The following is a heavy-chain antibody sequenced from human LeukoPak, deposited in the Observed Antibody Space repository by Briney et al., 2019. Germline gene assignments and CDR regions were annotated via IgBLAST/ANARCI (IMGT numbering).Heavy chain of an antibody. CDR2: ISGSGGST. V-gene: IGHV3-23*01. CDR1: GFTFSSYA. CDR3: ARDVQAGPGY. Sequence: GGSLRLSCAASGFTFSSYAMSWVRQAPGKGLEWVSAISGSGGSTYYADSAKGRFTISRDNAKNTLYLQMNSLRAEDTAVYYCARDVQAGPGYWGQGTLVTVSS. J-gene: IGHJ4*02. D-gene: IGHD6-19*01.